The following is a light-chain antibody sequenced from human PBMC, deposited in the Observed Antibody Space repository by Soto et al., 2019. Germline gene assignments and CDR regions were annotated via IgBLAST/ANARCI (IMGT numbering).Light chain of an antibody. CDR3: SSYTTSYFDV. V-gene: IGLV2-14*01. J-gene: IGLJ1*01. CDR2: EVE. CDR1: GRDIGAYNY. Sequence: QSVLTQPASVSGSPGQSITISCTGSGRDIGAYNYVSWYQQHPGKAPKLIIYEVENRPSGVSNRFSASKSAFTASLTISGLQAEDEADYYCSSYTTSYFDVFGPATKVTVL.